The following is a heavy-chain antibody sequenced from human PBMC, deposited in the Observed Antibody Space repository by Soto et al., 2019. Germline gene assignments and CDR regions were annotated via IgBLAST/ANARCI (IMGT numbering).Heavy chain of an antibody. CDR2: ISAYNDNT. D-gene: IGHD6-19*01. V-gene: IGHV1-18*01. CDR1: GYGNTIDL. CDR3: ARDHTEWLVHCDY. J-gene: IGHJ4*02. Sequence: NLSRKASGYGNTIDLSSWGLQAPGQGLEWMGWISAYNDNTNYAQKLQGRVTMTTDTSTSTAYMELRSLRSDDTAVYYCARDHTEWLVHCDYWGERTLVTVYS.